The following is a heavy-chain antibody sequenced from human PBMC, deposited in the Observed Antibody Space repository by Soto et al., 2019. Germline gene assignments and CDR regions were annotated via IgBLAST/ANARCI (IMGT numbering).Heavy chain of an antibody. D-gene: IGHD3-3*01. CDR2: ISAANGNT. CDR3: ARSNYDFWSGYYN. J-gene: IGHJ4*01. Sequence: ASVKVSCKASGYTFTNYAMHWVRQAPGQRLEWMGWISAANGNTKYSQKFQDRVTITRDTSASTAYMELSSLRSEDTAVYYCARSNYDFWSGYYNWGHGTLVTVS. V-gene: IGHV1-3*01. CDR1: GYTFTNYA.